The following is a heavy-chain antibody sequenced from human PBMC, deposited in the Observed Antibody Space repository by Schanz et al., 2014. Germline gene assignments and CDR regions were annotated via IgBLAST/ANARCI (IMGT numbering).Heavy chain of an antibody. CDR3: ARGNRLQYYDDIWGSYRDPSELDY. CDR1: RSTFSSYT. CDR2: FIPILDVG. D-gene: IGHD3-16*02. V-gene: IGHV1-69*02. J-gene: IGHJ4*02. Sequence: QVQLVQSGAEVKKPGSSVKVSCKASRSTFSSYTISWVRQARGQGLEWVGRFIPILDVGNYAQQFQGRVTFTADKSTSTAYMELSSLRSEDTAFYYCARGNRLQYYDDIWGSYRDPSELDYWGQGTLVTVSS.